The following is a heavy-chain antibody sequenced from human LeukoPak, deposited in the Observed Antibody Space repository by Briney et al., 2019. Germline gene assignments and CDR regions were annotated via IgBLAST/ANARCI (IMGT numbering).Heavy chain of an antibody. Sequence: ASVKVSCKASGYTFTSYDINWVRQATGQGLEWMGWMNPNSGNTGYAQKFQGRVTMTRNTSISTAYMELSSLRSEDTAVYYCARAVKALSKRSSSWAFGYWGQGTLVTVSS. CDR3: ARAVKALSKRSSSWAFGY. D-gene: IGHD6-13*01. CDR2: MNPNSGNT. V-gene: IGHV1-8*01. CDR1: GYTFTSYD. J-gene: IGHJ4*02.